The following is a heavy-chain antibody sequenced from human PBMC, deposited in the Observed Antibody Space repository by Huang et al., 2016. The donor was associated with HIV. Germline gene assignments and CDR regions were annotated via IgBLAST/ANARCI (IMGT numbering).Heavy chain of an antibody. CDR2: ISNSGRAR. CDR1: GFRFRDYY. D-gene: IGHD6-13*01. CDR3: ARAGLAAAGAFDD. Sequence: QVHLVESGGGLVKPGGSLRVSCAASGFRFRDYYMSWIRQSPGKGLEWVSYISNSGRARYYADSVKGRFTISRDNDKNSLNLQMNNLRTDDTGIYYCARAGLAAAGAFDDWGPGTILTVSS. V-gene: IGHV3-11*01. J-gene: IGHJ3*01.